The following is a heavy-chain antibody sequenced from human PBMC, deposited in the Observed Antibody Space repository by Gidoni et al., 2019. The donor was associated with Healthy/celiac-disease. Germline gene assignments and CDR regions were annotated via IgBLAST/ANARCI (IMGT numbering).Heavy chain of an antibody. CDR2: IYCSGST. D-gene: IGHD3-22*01. CDR1: GGSISSYY. V-gene: IGHV4-59*08. Sequence: QVQLQESGPGLVKPSETLSITGTVSGGSISSYYWSWIRQPPGKGLEWIGYIYCSGSTNYNPSLKSRVTISVDTSKNQFSRKLSSVTAADTAVYYCARHAQMISHYYDSSGYLAPFDYWGQGTLVTVSS. CDR3: ARHAQMISHYYDSSGYLAPFDY. J-gene: IGHJ4*02.